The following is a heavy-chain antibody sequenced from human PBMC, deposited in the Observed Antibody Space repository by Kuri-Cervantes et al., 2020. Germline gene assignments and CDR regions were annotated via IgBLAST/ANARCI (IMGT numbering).Heavy chain of an antibody. D-gene: IGHD2-2*01. V-gene: IGHV3-64*01. CDR3: AKRPRWASSVYGMDV. Sequence: GGSLRLSCAASGFTFSSYAMHWVRQAPGKGLEYVSAISSNGGSTYYANSVKGRFTISRDNSKNTLYLQMNSLRAEDTAVYYCAKRPRWASSVYGMDVWGQGTTVTVSS. CDR2: ISSNGGST. CDR1: GFTFSSYA. J-gene: IGHJ6*02.